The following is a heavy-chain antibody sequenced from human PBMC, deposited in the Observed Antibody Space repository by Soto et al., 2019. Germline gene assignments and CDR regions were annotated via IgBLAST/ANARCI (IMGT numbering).Heavy chain of an antibody. CDR1: GFTFSSYG. V-gene: IGHV3-33*01. CDR3: ARDSRLPWFGEFNCFDH. Sequence: GGSLRLSCAASGFTFSSYGMHWVRQAPGKGLEWVAVIWYDGSNKYYAGSVKGRFTISRDNSKNTLYLQMNSLRAEDTAVYYCARDSRLPWFGEFNCFDHWGQGTLATVSS. J-gene: IGHJ5*02. CDR2: IWYDGSNK. D-gene: IGHD3-10*01.